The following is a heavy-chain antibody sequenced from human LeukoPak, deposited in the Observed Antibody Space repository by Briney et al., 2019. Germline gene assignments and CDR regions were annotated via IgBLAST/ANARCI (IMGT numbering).Heavy chain of an antibody. CDR3: AKELWELLKGGFDY. V-gene: IGHV3-43*01. CDR1: GFIFDDYT. CDR2: ISWNGGNT. D-gene: IGHD1-26*01. J-gene: IGHJ4*02. Sequence: QPGGSLRLSCLASGFIFDDYTMHWVRQGPGKGLEWVALISWNGGNTDYADSVKGRFTISRDNSKNTVYLQMNSLRAEDTAVYYCAKELWELLKGGFDYWGQGTLVTVSS.